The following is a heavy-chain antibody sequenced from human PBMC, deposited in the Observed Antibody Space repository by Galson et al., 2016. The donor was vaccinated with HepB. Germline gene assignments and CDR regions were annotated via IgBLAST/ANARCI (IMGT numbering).Heavy chain of an antibody. Sequence: SLRLSCAASGFTFSNYAMHWVRQAPGKGLEWVALISYDGNNKYYADSVKGRFTISRDNSKNTLYLQMNSLRTEDTAVYYCARPYTWGIVVVVATTPSSFDYWGQGTLVTVSS. CDR1: GFTFSNYA. D-gene: IGHD2-15*01. J-gene: IGHJ4*02. CDR2: ISYDGNNK. V-gene: IGHV3-30*04. CDR3: ARPYTWGIVVVVATTPSSFDY.